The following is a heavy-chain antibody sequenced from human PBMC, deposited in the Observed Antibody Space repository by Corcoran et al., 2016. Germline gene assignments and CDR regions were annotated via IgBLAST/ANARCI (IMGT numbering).Heavy chain of an antibody. CDR1: GFTFSSYG. CDR3: AKDLESPLYYYGMDV. Sequence: QVQLVESGGGVVQPGRSLRLSCAASGFTFSSYGMHWVRQAPGKGLEWVAVISYDGSNKYYADSVKGRFTISRDNSKNTLYLQMNSLRAEDTAVYYCAKDLESPLYYYGMDVWGQGTTVTVSS. V-gene: IGHV3-30*18. CDR2: ISYDGSNK. J-gene: IGHJ6*02.